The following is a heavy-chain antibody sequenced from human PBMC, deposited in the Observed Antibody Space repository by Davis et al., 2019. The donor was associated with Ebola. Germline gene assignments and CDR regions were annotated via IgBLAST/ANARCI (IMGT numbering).Heavy chain of an antibody. D-gene: IGHD5-12*01. CDR3: ARWRGYDYGGDY. CDR1: GGSFSGYY. Sequence: GSLRLSCAVYGGSFSGYYWNWIRQPPGKGLEWIGEINHSGSTNYNPSLKSRVTISVDTSKNQFSLKLSSVTAADTAVYYCARWRGYDYGGDYWGQGTLVTVSS. J-gene: IGHJ4*02. CDR2: INHSGST. V-gene: IGHV4-34*01.